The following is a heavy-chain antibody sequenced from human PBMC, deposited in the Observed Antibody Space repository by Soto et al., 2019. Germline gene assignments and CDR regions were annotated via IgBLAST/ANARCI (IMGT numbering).Heavy chain of an antibody. CDR1: GYTFTNFG. CDR2: ISAYNGNT. CDR3: ARGGTPSDY. J-gene: IGHJ4*02. V-gene: IGHV1-18*01. Sequence: QVQLVQSGAEVKKPGAPVKVSCKASGYTFTNFGIRGVRQAPGQGLEWMAWISAYNGNTNYAQKFQGRGTMTTDTSTSTAYMEVRRLRFDDTGVYFCARGGTPSDYWGQGTLVTVSS. D-gene: IGHD3-16*01.